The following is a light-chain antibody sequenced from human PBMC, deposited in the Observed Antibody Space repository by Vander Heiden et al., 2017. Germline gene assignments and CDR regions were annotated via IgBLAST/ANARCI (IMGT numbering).Light chain of an antibody. CDR2: QDS. CDR3: QAWDSSTVV. V-gene: IGLV3-1*01. J-gene: IGLJ2*01. CDR1: KLGDKY. Sequence: SYDLPHPPSVSVSLGQTTSSTCAGDKLGDKYACWYQQKPGQTHVLVIYQDSKRPSGIHGRFSATNAGNTSTLTISGTQAMEEADYYCQAWDSSTVVFGGGTKLTVL.